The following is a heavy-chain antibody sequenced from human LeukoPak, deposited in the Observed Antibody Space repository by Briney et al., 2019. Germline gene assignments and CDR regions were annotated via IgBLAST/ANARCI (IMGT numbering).Heavy chain of an antibody. CDR3: ARDGDYVWFDP. CDR1: GGSISSYY. V-gene: IGHV4-59*12. CDR2: IYYSGST. D-gene: IGHD4-17*01. J-gene: IGHJ5*02. Sequence: SETLSLTCTVSGGSISSYYWSWIRQPPGKGLEWIGYIYYSGSTNYNPSLKSRVTISVDTSKNQFSLKLSSVTAADTAVYYCARDGDYVWFDPWGQGTLVTVSS.